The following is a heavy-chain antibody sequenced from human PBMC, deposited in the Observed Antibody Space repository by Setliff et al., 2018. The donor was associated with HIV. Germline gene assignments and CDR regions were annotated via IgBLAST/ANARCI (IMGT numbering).Heavy chain of an antibody. CDR2: IYHSGTT. CDR3: ARIFGDQGYYYGMDV. J-gene: IGHJ6*02. CDR1: GYSISSGYY. D-gene: IGHD3-3*01. V-gene: IGHV4-38-2*01. Sequence: ETLSLTCAVSGYSISSGYYWGWIRQPPGKGLEWVGSIYHSGTTYYNPSLKSRVTISVDTSKNQFSLKLISVIAADTAVYYCARIFGDQGYYYGMDVWGQGTTVTVSS.